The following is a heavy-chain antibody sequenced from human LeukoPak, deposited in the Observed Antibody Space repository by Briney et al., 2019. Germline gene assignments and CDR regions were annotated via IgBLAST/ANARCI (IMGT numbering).Heavy chain of an antibody. CDR1: GGSFSGYY. V-gene: IGHV4-34*01. CDR3: ARRRYCTNGVCYLRGFRYFDY. Sequence: SETLSLTCAVYGGSFSGYYWSWIRQPPGKGLEWIGEINHSGSTNYNPSLKSRVTISVDTSKNQFSLKLSSVTAADTAVYYCARRRYCTNGVCYLRGFRYFDYWGQGTLVTVSS. D-gene: IGHD2-8*01. J-gene: IGHJ4*02. CDR2: INHSGST.